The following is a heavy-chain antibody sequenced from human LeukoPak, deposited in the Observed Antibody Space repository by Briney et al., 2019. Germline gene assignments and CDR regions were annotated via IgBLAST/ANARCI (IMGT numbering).Heavy chain of an antibody. CDR1: GFTFSRYN. CDR2: SSSRSSYI. D-gene: IGHD6-19*01. CDR3: ARDAQWLVPEGYYYYMDV. J-gene: IGHJ6*03. Sequence: PGGSLRLSCAGSGFTFSRYNMNWFRQAPGKGLERVSSSSSRSSYIFYADSVKGRFTISRDNAKNSLYLQMNSMGAEDTAVYYCARDAQWLVPEGYYYYMDVWGKGPTVTVSS. V-gene: IGHV3-21*01.